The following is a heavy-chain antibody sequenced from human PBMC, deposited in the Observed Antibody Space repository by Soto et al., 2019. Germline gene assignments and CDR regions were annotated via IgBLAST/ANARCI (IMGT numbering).Heavy chain of an antibody. CDR3: ARDGGRHSGGIDY. CDR2: NIPIFGTA. CDR1: GGTFSSYS. D-gene: IGHD1-26*01. Sequence: QVQLVQSGAEVKKPGSSVNVSCKASGGTFSSYSINWVRQAPGQGLEWMGENIPIFGTANYAQKFQCRVTITADESTSTAYMELSSLRSEDTAVYYCARDGGRHSGGIDYWGQGTLVSVSS. V-gene: IGHV1-69*01. J-gene: IGHJ4*02.